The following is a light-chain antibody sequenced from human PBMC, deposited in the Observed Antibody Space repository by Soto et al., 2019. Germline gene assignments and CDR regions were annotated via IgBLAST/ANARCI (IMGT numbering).Light chain of an antibody. Sequence: NFMLTQPHSVSESPGKTVTMSCTRSSGSIANNYVQWYQQRPGSSPTTVIYEDNQRPSGVPDRFSGSIDSSSHSASLTISGLNTEDEAEYYCQSYDNNNQWVFGGGTKLTVL. CDR3: QSYDNNNQWV. CDR2: EDN. V-gene: IGLV6-57*01. J-gene: IGLJ3*02. CDR1: SGSIANNY.